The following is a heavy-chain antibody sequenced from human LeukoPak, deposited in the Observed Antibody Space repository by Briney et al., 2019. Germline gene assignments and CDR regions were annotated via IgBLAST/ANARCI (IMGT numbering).Heavy chain of an antibody. J-gene: IGHJ4*02. CDR3: ARVLTEYYYDSSGYYRD. D-gene: IGHD3-22*01. Sequence: PGGSLRLSCAASGFTFSSYSMNWVRQAPGKGLEWVSSISSSSSYIYYADSVKGRFTISRDNAKNSLYLQMNSLRAEDTAVYYWARVLTEYYYDSSGYYRDWGQGTLVTVSS. V-gene: IGHV3-21*01. CDR1: GFTFSSYS. CDR2: ISSSSSYI.